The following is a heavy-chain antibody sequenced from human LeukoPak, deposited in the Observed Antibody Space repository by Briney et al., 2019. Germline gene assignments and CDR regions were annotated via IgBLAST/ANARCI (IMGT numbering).Heavy chain of an antibody. CDR2: INPNSGGT. Sequence: ASVKVSCKASGYTFTGYYMHWVRQAPGQGLKWMGWINPNSGGTNYAQKFQGRVTMTRDTSISTAYMELSRLRSDDTAVYYCATIPGGYCSSTSCSRQTNWFDPWGQGTLVTVSS. CDR3: ATIPGGYCSSTSCSRQTNWFDP. V-gene: IGHV1-2*02. D-gene: IGHD2-2*01. CDR1: GYTFTGYY. J-gene: IGHJ5*02.